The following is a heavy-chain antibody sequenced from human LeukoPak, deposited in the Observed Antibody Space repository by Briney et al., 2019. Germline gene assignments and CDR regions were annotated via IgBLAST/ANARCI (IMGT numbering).Heavy chain of an antibody. Sequence: GGSLRLSCAASGFTFSSYDMHWVRQATGKGLEWVSAIGTAGDTYYPGSVKGRFTISRENAKNSLYLQMNSLRAGDTAVYYCARRNWYNAFDIWGQGTMVTVSS. J-gene: IGHJ3*02. CDR2: IGTAGDT. CDR1: GFTFSSYD. V-gene: IGHV3-13*01. D-gene: IGHD1/OR15-1a*01. CDR3: ARRNWYNAFDI.